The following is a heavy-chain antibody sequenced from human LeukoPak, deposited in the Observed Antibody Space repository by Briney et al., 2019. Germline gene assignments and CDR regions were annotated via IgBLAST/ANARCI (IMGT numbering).Heavy chain of an antibody. CDR1: GYTFTSYD. D-gene: IGHD6-19*01. J-gene: IGHJ6*02. Sequence: ASVKVSCEASGYTFTSYDINWVRQATGQGLEWMGWMNPNSGNTGYAQKFQGRVTMTRNTSISTAYMELSSLRSEDTAVYYCARARPLYSSGWYGYYGMDVWGQGTTVTVSS. CDR3: ARARPLYSSGWYGYYGMDV. CDR2: MNPNSGNT. V-gene: IGHV1-8*01.